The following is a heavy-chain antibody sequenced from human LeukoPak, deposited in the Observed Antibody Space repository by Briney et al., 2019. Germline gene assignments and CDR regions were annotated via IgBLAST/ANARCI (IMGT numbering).Heavy chain of an antibody. CDR3: ASDPSIVGATK. CDR2: INHSGST. CDR1: VGSFSGYY. V-gene: IGHV4-34*01. D-gene: IGHD1-26*01. J-gene: IGHJ4*02. Sequence: SETLSLTCAVYVGSFSGYYWSWIRQPPGKGLEWIGEINHSGSTNYNPSLKSRVTISVDTSKNQFSLKLSSVTAADTAVYYCASDPSIVGATKWGQGTLVTVSS.